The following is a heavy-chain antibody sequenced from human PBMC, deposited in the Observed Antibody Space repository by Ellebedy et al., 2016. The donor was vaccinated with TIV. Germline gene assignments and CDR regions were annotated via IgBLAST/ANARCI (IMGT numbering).Heavy chain of an antibody. V-gene: IGHV3-7*01. J-gene: IGHJ5*02. D-gene: IGHD4-17*01. Sequence: PGGSLRLSCAASGFSFRSYWMSWVRQAPGKGLEWVANIYHGGSQQYYVDSVKGRFTISRDKATNFLYLQMDSLRAEDTAVYYGARRGSYGDYAVQINNWFDPWGRGTLVTVSS. CDR1: GFSFRSYW. CDR3: ARRGSYGDYAVQINNWFDP. CDR2: IYHGGSQQ.